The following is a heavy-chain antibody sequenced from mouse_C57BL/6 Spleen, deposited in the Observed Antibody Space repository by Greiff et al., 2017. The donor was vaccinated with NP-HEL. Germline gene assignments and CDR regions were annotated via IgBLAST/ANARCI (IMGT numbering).Heavy chain of an antibody. CDR2: IYPRDGST. CDR1: GYTFTDHT. D-gene: IGHD4-1*01. V-gene: IGHV1-78*01. J-gene: IGHJ4*01. CDR3: ARSGPNWDYAMDY. Sequence: VKLMESDAELVKPGASVKISCKVSGYTFTDHTIHWMKQRPEQGLEWIGYIYPRDGSTKYNEKFKGKATLTADKSSSTAYMQLNSLTSEDSAVYCCARSGPNWDYAMDYWGQGTSVTVSS.